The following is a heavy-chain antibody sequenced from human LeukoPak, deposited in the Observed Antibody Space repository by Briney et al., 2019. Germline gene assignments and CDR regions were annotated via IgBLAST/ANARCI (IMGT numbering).Heavy chain of an antibody. CDR2: ISGSGGGT. D-gene: IGHD2-15*01. Sequence: GGSLRLSCAASGFTFSSYAMTWVRQAPGKGLEWVSVISGSGGGTHYADSVKGRFTLSRDNSKNNVFLQMNSLRAEDTAVYYCAKSIGGVVVVAADFCGQGTLVTVSS. J-gene: IGHJ4*02. V-gene: IGHV3-23*01. CDR1: GFTFSSYA. CDR3: AKSIGGVVVVAADF.